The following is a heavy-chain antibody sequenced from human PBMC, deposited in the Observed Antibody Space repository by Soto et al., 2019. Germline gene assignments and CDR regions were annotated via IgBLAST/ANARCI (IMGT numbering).Heavy chain of an antibody. J-gene: IGHJ4*02. Sequence: GGSLRLSCAASGFTFSDHGTTWVRQAPGKGLEWVSSISNDAGRTFYADSVRGRFTVSRDRSTDTLYLQMTSLRAEDTAVYFCARPPLYSSGGYFDTWGQGALVTVSS. CDR2: ISNDAGRT. CDR1: GFTFSDHG. CDR3: ARPPLYSSGGYFDT. V-gene: IGHV3-23*01. D-gene: IGHD6-19*01.